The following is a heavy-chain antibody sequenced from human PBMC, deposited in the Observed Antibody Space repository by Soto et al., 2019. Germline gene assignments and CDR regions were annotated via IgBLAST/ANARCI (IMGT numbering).Heavy chain of an antibody. Sequence: GGSLRLSCAGSGFTFSSYSMNWVRQAPGKGLEWVSYISSSSSTIYYADSVKGRFTISRDNAKNSLYLQMNSLRAEDTAVYYCASSPGRADAFDIWGQGTMVTVSS. CDR3: ASSPGRADAFDI. V-gene: IGHV3-48*04. D-gene: IGHD1-26*01. CDR1: GFTFSSYS. CDR2: ISSSSSTI. J-gene: IGHJ3*02.